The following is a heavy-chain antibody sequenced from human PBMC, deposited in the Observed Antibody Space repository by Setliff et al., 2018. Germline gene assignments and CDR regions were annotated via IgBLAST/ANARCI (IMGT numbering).Heavy chain of an antibody. D-gene: IGHD1-1*01. CDR1: GDSMNSGVYY. CDR3: ATTGTYRYFDY. Sequence: SETLSLTCKVSGDSMNSGVYYWAWIRQPPGKGLEWIGYIYYSGMTYSNPSLESRVTMSVETSKNQFSLKLNSVTAADTAVYYCATTGTYRYFDYWGQGILVTVSS. CDR2: IYYSGMT. J-gene: IGHJ4*02. V-gene: IGHV4-39*01.